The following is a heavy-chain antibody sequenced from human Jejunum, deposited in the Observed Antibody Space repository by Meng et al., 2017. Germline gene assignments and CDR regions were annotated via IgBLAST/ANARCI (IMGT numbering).Heavy chain of an antibody. CDR3: SRDENSSGPTTSWFDP. CDR2: VSAYSGKT. CDR1: GYTFNIYG. Sequence: ASVKVSCKASGYTFNIYGFSWFRQAPGQGLEWMGWVSAYSGKTIYAQNFQDRLTLTTDTSTTTANMELRSLRSDDTAVYYCSRDENSSGPTTSWFDPWGQGTLVTVSS. V-gene: IGHV1-18*01. J-gene: IGHJ5*02. D-gene: IGHD6-19*01.